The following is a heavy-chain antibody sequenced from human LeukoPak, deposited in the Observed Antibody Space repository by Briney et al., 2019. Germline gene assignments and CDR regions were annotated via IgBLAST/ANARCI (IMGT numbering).Heavy chain of an antibody. V-gene: IGHV3-33*06. CDR3: AKGGSGYFLDL. J-gene: IGHJ5*02. Sequence: PGRSLTLSCAASGFTFSDSGMYWVRQSPGKGLEWVALIWYDGSNKYYADSVKGRFTISRDNSKNTLFLQMNSLRADDTALYYCAKGGSGYFLDLWGQGTLVTVSS. CDR1: GFTFSDSG. CDR2: IWYDGSNK. D-gene: IGHD3-22*01.